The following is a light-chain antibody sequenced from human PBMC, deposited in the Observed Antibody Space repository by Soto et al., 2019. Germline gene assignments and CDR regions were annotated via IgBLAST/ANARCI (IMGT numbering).Light chain of an antibody. CDR1: QAISSY. CDR3: LQLNSYPLT. V-gene: IGKV1-9*01. CDR2: AAS. Sequence: DIQLTQSPSFLSASVGDRVTITCRASQAISSYLDWYQQKPGKGPKLLIHAASTLQSGVPLRFSGSGSGTEFTLTISSLQPEDFATYYCLQLNSYPLTFGGGTEVEIK. J-gene: IGKJ4*01.